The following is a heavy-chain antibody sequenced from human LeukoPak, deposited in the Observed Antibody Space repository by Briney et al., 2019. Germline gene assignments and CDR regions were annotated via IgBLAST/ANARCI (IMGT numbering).Heavy chain of an antibody. CDR3: ARHRGRIGRWFGELKGYFDY. CDR2: IYYSGST. CDR1: WGSISSSSYY. J-gene: IGHJ4*02. D-gene: IGHD3-10*01. V-gene: IGHV4-39*01. Sequence: SETLSLTCTVSWGSISSSSYYWGWIRQPPGKGLEWIVSIYYSGSTYYNPSLKSRVTTSVDTSKNQFSLKLSSVTAADTAVYYCARHRGRIGRWFGELKGYFDYWGQRTLVTFSS.